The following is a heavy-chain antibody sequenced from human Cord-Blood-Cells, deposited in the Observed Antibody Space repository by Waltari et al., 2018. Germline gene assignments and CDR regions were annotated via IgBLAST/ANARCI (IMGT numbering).Heavy chain of an antibody. D-gene: IGHD1-26*01. CDR1: GYTLTELS. Sequence: QVQLVQSGDEVKKPGAPVKVSCKVYGYTLTELSMHRVRQAPGNGLEWMGGFDPEDGETIYAQKFQGRVTMTEDTSTDTAYMELSSLRSEDTAVYYCATELGGSGSFDYWGQGTLVTVSS. V-gene: IGHV1-24*01. J-gene: IGHJ4*02. CDR2: FDPEDGET. CDR3: ATELGGSGSFDY.